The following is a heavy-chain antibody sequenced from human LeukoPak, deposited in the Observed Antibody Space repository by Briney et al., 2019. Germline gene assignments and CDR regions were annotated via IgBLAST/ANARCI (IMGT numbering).Heavy chain of an antibody. V-gene: IGHV3-30*02. J-gene: IGHJ4*02. CDR1: GFTFITYA. CDR3: AKGGGELGSGSLDY. D-gene: IGHD3-10*01. CDR2: IWYDGSDE. Sequence: GGPLRLSVPASGFTFITYAWHGVGQPPARGRDWVAFIWYDGSDEYYADSVKSRFTISRDNSKNTLYLQMKSLTTEDTAVYYCAKGGGELGSGSLDYWGQGTLVTVSS.